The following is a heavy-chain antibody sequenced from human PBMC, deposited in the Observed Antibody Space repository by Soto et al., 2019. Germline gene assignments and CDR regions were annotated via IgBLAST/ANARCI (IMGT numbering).Heavy chain of an antibody. Sequence: AGSLRLSCAVSGFTVTSNYMRCVRQAPGKGLEWVAVIYSNGFTNYADSVKDRFTVSRDKSKNTLYLQLNSLRAEDTAVYYCASERSTLSYYYHGMDVWGQGTTVTVSS. V-gene: IGHV3-53*01. J-gene: IGHJ6*02. CDR3: ASERSTLSYYYHGMDV. CDR1: GFTVTSNY. CDR2: IYSNGFT.